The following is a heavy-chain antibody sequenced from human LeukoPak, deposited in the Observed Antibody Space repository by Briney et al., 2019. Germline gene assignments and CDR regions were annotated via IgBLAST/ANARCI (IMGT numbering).Heavy chain of an antibody. CDR1: GFTLRSYW. J-gene: IGHJ6*02. Sequence: GGSLRLSCAASGFTLRSYWMTWVRQAPGKGPEWVANIKQDGSEIHYVDSVKGRFTISRDNAKNSLYLQMNSLRAGDTAVYYCARSGGRLRRGYCSSTSCYYAYYYGMDVWGQGTTVTVSS. CDR2: IKQDGSEI. CDR3: ARSGGRLRRGYCSSTSCYYAYYYGMDV. D-gene: IGHD2-2*01. V-gene: IGHV3-7*03.